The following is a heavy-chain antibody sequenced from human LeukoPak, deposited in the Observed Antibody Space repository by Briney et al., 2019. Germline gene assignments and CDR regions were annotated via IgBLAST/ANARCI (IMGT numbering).Heavy chain of an antibody. CDR3: AGSRQAVLEYFQD. CDR1: GGSISSYDHY. Sequence: SETLSLTCSVSGGSISSYDHYWDWIRQPPGKGLEWIGSIYYSGRTYYNQSLHSRVTISVDTSKNQFSLKLSSVTAADTAVYYCAGSRQAVLEYFQDWGQGTLVTVSS. J-gene: IGHJ1*01. V-gene: IGHV4-39*07. CDR2: IYYSGRT. D-gene: IGHD6-19*01.